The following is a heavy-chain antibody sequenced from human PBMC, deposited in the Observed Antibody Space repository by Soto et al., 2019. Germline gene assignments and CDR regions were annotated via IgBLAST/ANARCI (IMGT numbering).Heavy chain of an antibody. J-gene: IGHJ4*02. CDR2: IWYDGSNK. Sequence: QVQLVESGGGVIQPGRSLRLSCAASGFTFSSYGMHWVRQAPGKGLEWVAAIWYDGSNKYYADSVKGRFTISRDNSKNTLYLQMNSVRAEDTAVYYCARGDFGDDDLDYWGQGTLVTVSS. CDR3: ARGDFGDDDLDY. D-gene: IGHD4-17*01. CDR1: GFTFSSYG. V-gene: IGHV3-33*01.